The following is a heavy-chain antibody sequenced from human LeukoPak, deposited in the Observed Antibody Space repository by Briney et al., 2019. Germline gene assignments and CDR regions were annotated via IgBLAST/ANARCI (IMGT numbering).Heavy chain of an antibody. V-gene: IGHV4-39*01. D-gene: IGHD3-22*01. CDR1: AGSINSGAYY. CDR3: ARVIGVVVITGYFDY. Sequence: SETLSLTCTVSAGSINSGAYYWGWIRQPPGKGLEWIGSIYYSGSTYYNPSLKSRVTISVDTSKNQFSLKLSSVTAADTAIYYCARVIGVVVITGYFDYWGQGTLVTVSS. CDR2: IYYSGST. J-gene: IGHJ4*02.